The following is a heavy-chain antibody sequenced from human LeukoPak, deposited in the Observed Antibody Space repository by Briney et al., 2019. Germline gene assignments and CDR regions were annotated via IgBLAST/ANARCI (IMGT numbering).Heavy chain of an antibody. D-gene: IGHD3-10*01. CDR2: INPSGGST. V-gene: IGHV1-46*01. CDR1: GYTFTSYY. CDR3: ARDALWFGELGFDY. J-gene: IGHJ4*02. Sequence: ASVKVSCKASGYTFTSYYMHWVRQAPGQGLERMGIINPSGGSTSYAQKFQGRVTMTRDMSTSTVYMELSSLRSEGTAVYYCARDALWFGELGFDYWGQGTLVTVSP.